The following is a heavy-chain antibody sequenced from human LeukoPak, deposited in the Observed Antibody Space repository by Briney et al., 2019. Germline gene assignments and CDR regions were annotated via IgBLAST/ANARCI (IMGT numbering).Heavy chain of an antibody. V-gene: IGHV3-21*01. CDR2: ISSSSSYI. Sequence: GGSLRLSCAASGFTFSSYSMNWVRQAPGKGLEWVSSISSSSSYIYYADSVKGRFTISRDNAKNSLYLQMNSLRDEDTAVYYCARFIVGATNWFDPWGQGTLVTVSS. CDR1: GFTFSSYS. CDR3: ARFIVGATNWFDP. D-gene: IGHD1-26*01. J-gene: IGHJ5*02.